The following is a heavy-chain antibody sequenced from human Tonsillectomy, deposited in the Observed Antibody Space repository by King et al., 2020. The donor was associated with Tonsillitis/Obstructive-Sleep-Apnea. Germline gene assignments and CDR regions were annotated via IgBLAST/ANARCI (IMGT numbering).Heavy chain of an antibody. V-gene: IGHV4-61*01. CDR1: GGSVSSGSYY. CDR2: IYYSGST. CDR3: ARSVVVPAALYYFDY. J-gene: IGHJ4*02. Sequence: VPLQESGPGLVKPSETLSLTCTVSGGSVSSGSYYWSWIRQPPGQGLEWIGYIYYSGSTNYNPSLKSRVTISVDTSKNQFSLKLSSVTAADTAVYYCARSVVVPAALYYFDYWGQGTLVTVSS. D-gene: IGHD2-2*01.